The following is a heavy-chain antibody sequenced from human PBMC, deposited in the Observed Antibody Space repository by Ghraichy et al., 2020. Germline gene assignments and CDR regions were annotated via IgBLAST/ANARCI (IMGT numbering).Heavy chain of an antibody. CDR1: GFTFSNYA. D-gene: IGHD1-1*01. CDR2: IVYDGSNK. CDR3: AKVLPNWNAVSGYFDY. V-gene: IGHV3-30*18. Sequence: GGSLRLSCAASGFTFSNYAMHWVRQAPGKGLEWVAVIVYDGSNKYYADSVKGRFTISRDDSKNTVYLQMNSLRAEDTAVYYCAKVLPNWNAVSGYFDYWGQGTLVTVSS. J-gene: IGHJ4*02.